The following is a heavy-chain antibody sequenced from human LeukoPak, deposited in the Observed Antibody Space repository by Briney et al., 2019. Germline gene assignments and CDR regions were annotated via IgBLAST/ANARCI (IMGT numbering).Heavy chain of an antibody. V-gene: IGHV1-18*01. CDR1: GYTFTSYG. CDR3: ARGVSRLGELSLNWFDP. J-gene: IGHJ5*02. D-gene: IGHD3-16*02. CDR2: ISAYNGNT. Sequence: ASVKVSCKASGYTFTSYGISWVRQAPGQGLEWMGWISAYNGNTNYAQELQGRVTMTTDTSTSTAYMELRSLRSDDTAVYYCARGVSRLGELSLNWFDPWGQGTLVTVSS.